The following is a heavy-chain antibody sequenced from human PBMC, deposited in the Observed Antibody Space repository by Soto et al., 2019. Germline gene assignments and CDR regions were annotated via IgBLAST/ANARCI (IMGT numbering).Heavy chain of an antibody. D-gene: IGHD5-18*01. J-gene: IGHJ4*02. Sequence: EVQLVESGGGLVQPGGSLKLSCVASGFTFSDSATHWVRQASGKGLEWVGRIRSKVNTYATIYAASVKGRFTISRDDSMNTAYLQMNSLKTEDTAVYYCTRCRDWTAMDPLDYWGQGTLVTVSS. CDR3: TRCRDWTAMDPLDY. V-gene: IGHV3-73*02. CDR1: GFTFSDSA. CDR2: IRSKVNTYAT.